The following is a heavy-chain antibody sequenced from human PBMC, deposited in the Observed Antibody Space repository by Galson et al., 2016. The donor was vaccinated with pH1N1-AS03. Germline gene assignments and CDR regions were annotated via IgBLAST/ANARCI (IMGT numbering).Heavy chain of an antibody. V-gene: IGHV3-23*01. CDR1: GVIFSSAD. CDR3: AKVPWGGNSMG. Sequence: SLRLSCAASGVIFSSADMSWVRQAPGKGFQWVSGINGGNGETYYADSVKGRFTISKDKSRNTLILQMNSLTAEDTAVYYCAKVPWGGNSMGWGPGTLVTVSS. D-gene: IGHD4-23*01. CDR2: INGGNGET. J-gene: IGHJ4*02.